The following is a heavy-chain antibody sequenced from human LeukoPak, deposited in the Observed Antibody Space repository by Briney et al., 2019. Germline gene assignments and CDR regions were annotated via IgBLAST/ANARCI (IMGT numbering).Heavy chain of an antibody. D-gene: IGHD6-6*01. J-gene: IGHJ6*03. CDR1: GFTFSSYS. Sequence: GGSLRLSCAASGFTFSSYSMNWVRQAPGKGLEWVSYISSSSSTRYYADSVKGRFTISRDNAKNSLYLQMNSLRVEDTAVYYCARDPIEYSSPSATYYYYYYMDVWGKGTTVTISS. CDR3: ARDPIEYSSPSATYYYYYYMDV. CDR2: ISSSSSTR. V-gene: IGHV3-48*01.